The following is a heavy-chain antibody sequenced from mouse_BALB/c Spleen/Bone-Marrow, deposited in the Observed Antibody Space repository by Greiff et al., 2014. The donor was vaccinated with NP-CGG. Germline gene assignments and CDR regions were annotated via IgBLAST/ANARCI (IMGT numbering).Heavy chain of an antibody. CDR2: IYPGDGET. CDR1: GHAFSSSW. D-gene: IGHD1-1*01. Sequence: LQESGSELVKPGASVKISCKGSGHAFSSSWMNWVKWRPGQGLEWIGRIYPGDGETNYNGKFKGKATLTADKSSSTAYMQLSSLTSVDSAVYFCATTVVAPMDYWGQGTSVTVSS. J-gene: IGHJ4*01. CDR3: ATTVVAPMDY. V-gene: IGHV1-82*01.